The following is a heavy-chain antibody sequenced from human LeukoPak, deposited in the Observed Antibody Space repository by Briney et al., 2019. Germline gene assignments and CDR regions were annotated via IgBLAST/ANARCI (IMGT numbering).Heavy chain of an antibody. V-gene: IGHV4-34*01. CDR1: GGSFSGYY. Sequence: SETLSLTCAVYGGSFSGYYWSWIRQPPGKGLEWIGEINHSGSTNYNPSLKRRVTISVDTSKNQFSLKLSSVTAADTAVYYCASRSGWRFDYWGQGTLVTVSS. CDR3: ASRSGWRFDY. D-gene: IGHD6-19*01. CDR2: INHSGST. J-gene: IGHJ4*02.